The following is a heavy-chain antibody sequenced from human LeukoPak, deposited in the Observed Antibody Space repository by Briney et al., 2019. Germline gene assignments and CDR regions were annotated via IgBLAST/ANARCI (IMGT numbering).Heavy chain of an antibody. CDR1: GFTFSSSA. CDR2: ISGSGDST. J-gene: IGHJ4*02. V-gene: IGHV3-23*01. CDR3: AKDRDIVVVPAATDYYFDY. Sequence: GGSLRLSCAASGFTFSSSAMSWARQAPGKGLEWVSAISGSGDSTYYADSVKGRFTISRDNSKNTLYLQMNSLRAEDTAIYYCAKDRDIVVVPAATDYYFDYWGQGTLVTVSS. D-gene: IGHD2-2*01.